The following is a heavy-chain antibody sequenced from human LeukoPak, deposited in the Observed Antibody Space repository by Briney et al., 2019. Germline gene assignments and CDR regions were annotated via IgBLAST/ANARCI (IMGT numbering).Heavy chain of an antibody. CDR3: ARDDFSTYPGLNYFDY. V-gene: IGHV1-3*01. CDR2: TNVGNDYT. D-gene: IGHD4-11*01. Sequence: GASVNVSCKASGYTFNYYAVHWVRQAPGQRLEWMGWTNVGNDYTESSQKFQDRLTITSDTTATTVYMELSSLRSEDTAVYYCARDDFSTYPGLNYFDYWGQGSLVTVSS. CDR1: GYTFNYYA. J-gene: IGHJ4*02.